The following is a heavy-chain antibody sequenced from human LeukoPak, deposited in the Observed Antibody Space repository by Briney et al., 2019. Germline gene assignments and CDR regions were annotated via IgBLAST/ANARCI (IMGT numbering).Heavy chain of an antibody. CDR1: GFTFSSYA. CDR2: ISGSGGNT. D-gene: IGHD4/OR15-4a*01. J-gene: IGHJ4*02. V-gene: IGHV3-23*01. Sequence: GGSLRLSCATSGFTFSSYATSWVRQAPGKGLEWVSSISGSGGNTYYADSVKGRFTISRDNSKNTLYLQMNSLRAEDTAVYYCARRAGAYSHPYDYWGQGTLVTVSS. CDR3: ARRAGAYSHPYDY.